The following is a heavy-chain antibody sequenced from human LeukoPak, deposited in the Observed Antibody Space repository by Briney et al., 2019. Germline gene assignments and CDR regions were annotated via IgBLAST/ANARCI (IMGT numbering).Heavy chain of an antibody. CDR1: GGSISSYY. V-gene: IGHV4-4*07. CDR2: IYTSGST. CDR3: ARDERIAMSLDY. Sequence: SETLSLTCTVSGGSISSYYWSWFRQPAGKGLEWIGRIYTSGSTNYNPSLKSRVTMSVDTSKNQFSLKLSSVTAADTAVYYCARDERIAMSLDYWGQGTLVTVSS. D-gene: IGHD5-18*01. J-gene: IGHJ4*02.